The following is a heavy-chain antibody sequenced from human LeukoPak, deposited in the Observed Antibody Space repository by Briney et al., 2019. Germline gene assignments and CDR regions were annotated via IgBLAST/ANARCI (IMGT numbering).Heavy chain of an antibody. CDR2: MYHIGNT. J-gene: IGHJ4*02. CDR1: GGSISSYY. CDR3: AGAREYSDY. Sequence: PSETLSLTCTVSGGSISSYYWSWIRQPPEKGLEWIGYMYHIGNTNYNPSLKSRVTISADTSKNQFSLKLSSVTAADTAVYYCAGAREYSDYWGQGTLVTVSS. V-gene: IGHV4-59*01.